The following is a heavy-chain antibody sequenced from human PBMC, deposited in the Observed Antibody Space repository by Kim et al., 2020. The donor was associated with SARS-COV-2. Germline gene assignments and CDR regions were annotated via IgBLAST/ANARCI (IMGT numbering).Heavy chain of an antibody. V-gene: IGHV4-34*01. Sequence: SETLSLTCAVYGGSFSGYYWSWIRQPPGKGLEWIGEINHSGSTNYNPSLKSRVTISVDTSKNQFSLKLSSVTAADTAVYYCARESRNYDFWSGYYTYYYYGMDVWGQGTTVTVSS. CDR1: GGSFSGYY. D-gene: IGHD3-3*01. CDR2: INHSGST. J-gene: IGHJ6*02. CDR3: ARESRNYDFWSGYYTYYYYGMDV.